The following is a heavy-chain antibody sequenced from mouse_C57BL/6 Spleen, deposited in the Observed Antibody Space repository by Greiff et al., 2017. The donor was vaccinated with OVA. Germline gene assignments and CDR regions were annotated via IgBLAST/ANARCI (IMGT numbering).Heavy chain of an antibody. J-gene: IGHJ4*01. V-gene: IGHV1-80*01. CDR1: GFAFSSYW. Sequence: VKLMESGAELVKPGASVKISCKASGFAFSSYWMNWVQQRPGKGLEWIGQIYPGDGDTTYNGKFKGKATLTADKSSSTAYMQLSSLTSEDSAVYFCARLAGDYYAMDYWGQGTSVTVSS. D-gene: IGHD3-3*01. CDR2: IYPGDGDT. CDR3: ARLAGDYYAMDY.